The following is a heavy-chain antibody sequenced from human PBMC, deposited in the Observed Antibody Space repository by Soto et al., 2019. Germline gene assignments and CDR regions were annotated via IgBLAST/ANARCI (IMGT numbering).Heavy chain of an antibody. V-gene: IGHV4-30-2*01. CDR2: IYHSGST. Sequence: SETLSLTCAVSGGSISSGGYSWSWIRQPPGKGLEWIGYIYHSGSTYYNPSLKSRVTISVDRSKNQFSLKLSSVTAADTAVYYCARTRSQYCSGGSCRWNWFDPWGQGTLVTVSS. CDR1: GGSISSGGYS. J-gene: IGHJ5*02. CDR3: ARTRSQYCSGGSCRWNWFDP. D-gene: IGHD2-15*01.